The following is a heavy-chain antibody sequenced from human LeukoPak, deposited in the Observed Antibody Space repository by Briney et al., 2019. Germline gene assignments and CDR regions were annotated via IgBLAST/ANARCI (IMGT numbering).Heavy chain of an antibody. D-gene: IGHD3-9*01. CDR1: GFTVSSNY. Sequence: PGGSLRLSCAASGFTVSSNYMSWVRQAPGKGLEWVSVIYSGGSTYYADSVKGRFTISRDNSKNTLYLQMNSLRAEDTAVYYCAREYYDILTGPSGFDYWGQGTLVTVSS. V-gene: IGHV3-53*01. J-gene: IGHJ4*02. CDR2: IYSGGST. CDR3: AREYYDILTGPSGFDY.